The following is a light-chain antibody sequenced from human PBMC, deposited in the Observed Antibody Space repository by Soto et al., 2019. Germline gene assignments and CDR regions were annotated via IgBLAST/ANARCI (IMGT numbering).Light chain of an antibody. Sequence: EIVLTQSPGTLSLSPGERVTLSCRASQSVTFNYVAWYQQKRGQAPRLLIYGASSRATGIPDRFSGSGSGADFTLTISGLEPDDFAVYYCHQYGSSPKTFGQGTKVEI. CDR2: GAS. CDR1: QSVTFNY. V-gene: IGKV3-20*01. CDR3: HQYGSSPKT. J-gene: IGKJ1*01.